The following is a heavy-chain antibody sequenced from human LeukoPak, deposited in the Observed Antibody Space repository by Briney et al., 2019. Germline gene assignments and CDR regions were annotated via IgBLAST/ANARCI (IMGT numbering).Heavy chain of an antibody. J-gene: IGHJ4*02. V-gene: IGHV3-21*01. CDR2: IGSNTEDI. D-gene: IGHD2-15*01. Sequence: KPGGSLRLSCAASGFTFSSYAMSWVRQAPGKGLEWVSFIGSNTEDILYADSVKGRFTIARDNAKNSLSLQMNSLRAEDTAVYYCATGAESVIAATTFDSWGQGTLVTVSS. CDR3: ATGAESVIAATTFDS. CDR1: GFTFSSYA.